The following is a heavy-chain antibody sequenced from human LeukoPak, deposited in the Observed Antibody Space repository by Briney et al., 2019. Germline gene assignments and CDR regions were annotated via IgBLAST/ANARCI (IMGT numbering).Heavy chain of an antibody. CDR3: AGWRYGSSSGWFDP. CDR2: LYYSGST. D-gene: IGHD6-6*01. V-gene: IGHV4-59*08. CDR1: GGSISSHY. Sequence: SETLSLTCTVSGGSISSHYWSWIRKTPGKGLEWIGYLYYSGSTNYNPPLKSRVTISVETSKNQFSLKLSSVTAADTAVYYCAGWRYGSSSGWFDPWGQGTLVTVSS. J-gene: IGHJ5*02.